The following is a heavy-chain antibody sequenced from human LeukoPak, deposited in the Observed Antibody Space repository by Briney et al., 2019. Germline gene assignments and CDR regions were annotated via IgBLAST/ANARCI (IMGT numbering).Heavy chain of an antibody. CDR3: AKSSGGSGWYTREYFQH. CDR1: GFTFSSYG. D-gene: IGHD6-19*01. V-gene: IGHV3-23*01. Sequence: GGSLRLSCAASGFTFSSYGMSWVRQAPGKGPEWVSGISGGGTNTYYADSVKGRFTISRDKFNSTLYLQMSSLRAEDTALYYCAKSSGGSGWYTREYFQHWGQGTQVTVSS. J-gene: IGHJ1*01. CDR2: ISGGGTNT.